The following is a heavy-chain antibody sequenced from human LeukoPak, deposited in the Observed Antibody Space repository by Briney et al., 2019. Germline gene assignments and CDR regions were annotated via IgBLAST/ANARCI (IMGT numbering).Heavy chain of an antibody. Sequence: PSETLSLTCTVSGNSFGDYYWSWIRQPTGKGLEWIGRIYTSGSTTYNPSLKSRVTMSVDTSKSQFSLNLMSVTAADTAVYYCTRDTGTTGEVKFDPWGQGTLVTVSS. D-gene: IGHD4-17*01. CDR1: GNSFGDYY. CDR3: TRDTGTTGEVKFDP. CDR2: IYTSGST. J-gene: IGHJ5*02. V-gene: IGHV4-4*07.